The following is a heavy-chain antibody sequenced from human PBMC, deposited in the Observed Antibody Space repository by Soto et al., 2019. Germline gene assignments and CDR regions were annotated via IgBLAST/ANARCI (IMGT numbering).Heavy chain of an antibody. Sequence: GGSLRLSCAASGFTFSSYGMHWVRQAPGKGLEWVAVIWYDGSNKYYADSVKGRFTISRDNSKNTLYLQMNSLRAEDTAVYYCARGRYDAAEVVPAARALYNWFDPWGQGTLVTVSS. J-gene: IGHJ5*02. CDR1: GFTFSSYG. V-gene: IGHV3-33*01. CDR2: IWYDGSNK. CDR3: ARGRYDAAEVVPAARALYNWFDP. D-gene: IGHD2-2*01.